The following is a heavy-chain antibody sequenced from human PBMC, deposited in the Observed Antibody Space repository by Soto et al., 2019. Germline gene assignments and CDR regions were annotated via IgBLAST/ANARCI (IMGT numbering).Heavy chain of an antibody. J-gene: IGHJ3*02. CDR2: MNPNSGNT. CDR3: ARECEIVGVVKSHDAFDI. CDR1: GYTFTSYD. Sequence: ASVKVSCKASGYTFTSYDINWVRQATGQGLEWMGWMNPNSGNTGNAQKFQGRVTMTRNTFISTAYMELSSLRSEDTAVYYCARECEIVGVVKSHDAFDIWGQGTMGTVSS. D-gene: IGHD3-3*01. V-gene: IGHV1-8*01.